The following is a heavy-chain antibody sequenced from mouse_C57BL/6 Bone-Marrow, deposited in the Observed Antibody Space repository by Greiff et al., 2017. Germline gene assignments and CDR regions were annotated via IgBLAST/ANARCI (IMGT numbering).Heavy chain of an antibody. CDR1: GYTFTSYW. V-gene: IGHV1-72*01. J-gene: IGHJ3*01. CDR3: ARGGAYYSNYGFAY. D-gene: IGHD2-5*01. CDR2: IDPNSGGT. Sequence: QVQLQQPGAELVKPGASVKLSCKASGYTFTSYWMHWVKQRPGRGLEWIGRIDPNSGGTKYNEKFKSKATLTVDKHSSTAYMQLSSLTSEDSAVYYCARGGAYYSNYGFAYWGQGTLVTVSA.